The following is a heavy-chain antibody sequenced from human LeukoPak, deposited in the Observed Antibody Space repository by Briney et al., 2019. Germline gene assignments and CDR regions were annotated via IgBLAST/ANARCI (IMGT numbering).Heavy chain of an antibody. V-gene: IGHV4-34*01. CDR2: INHSGST. D-gene: IGHD2-15*01. J-gene: IGHJ4*02. Sequence: SETPSLTCAVYGGSFSGYYWSWIRQPPGKGLEWIGEINHSGSTNYNPSLKSRVTISVDKSKNQFSLKLSSVTAADTAVYYCARHRPDCSGGSCYSGDFDYWGQGTLVTVSS. CDR3: ARHRPDCSGGSCYSGDFDY. CDR1: GGSFSGYY.